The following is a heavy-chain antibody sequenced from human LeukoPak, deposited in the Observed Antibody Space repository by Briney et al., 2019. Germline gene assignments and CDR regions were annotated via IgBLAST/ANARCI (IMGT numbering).Heavy chain of an antibody. Sequence: GGSLRLSCLASGFTFSRYSMRWVRQAPGKGLEWVSSISGSSNDKHYIDSVNGRFTISKDNAKNSLFLQMNSLGAEDTAVYYCVRAEGSSGSSEYFQHWGQGTLVTVSS. CDR3: VRAEGSSGSSEYFQH. CDR2: ISGSSNDK. J-gene: IGHJ1*01. D-gene: IGHD5-12*01. CDR1: GFTFSRYS. V-gene: IGHV3-21*01.